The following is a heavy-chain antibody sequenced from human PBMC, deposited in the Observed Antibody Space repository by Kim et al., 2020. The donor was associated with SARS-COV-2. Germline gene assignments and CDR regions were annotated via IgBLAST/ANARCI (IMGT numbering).Heavy chain of an antibody. J-gene: IGHJ1*01. CDR3: ARDAGRRLYYYDSSGYSKFQH. Sequence: GGSLRLSCAASGFTFSSYSMNWVRQAPGKGLEWVSYISSSSSTIYYADSVKGRFTISRDNAKNSLYLQMNSLRVEDTAVYYCARDAGRRLYYYDSSGYSKFQHWGQGTLVTVSS. CDR1: GFTFSSYS. V-gene: IGHV3-48*01. CDR2: ISSSSSTI. D-gene: IGHD3-22*01.